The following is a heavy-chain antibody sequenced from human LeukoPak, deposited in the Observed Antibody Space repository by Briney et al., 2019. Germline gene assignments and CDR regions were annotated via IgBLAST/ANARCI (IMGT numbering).Heavy chain of an antibody. Sequence: SETLSLTCAVSGGSISSGGYSWSWIRQPPGKGLEWIGYIYHSGSTYYNPSLESRVTISVDRSKNQFSLKLSSVTAADTAVYYCARVMTTVTTGGYYFDYWGQGTLVTVSS. D-gene: IGHD4-17*01. CDR2: IYHSGST. J-gene: IGHJ4*02. V-gene: IGHV4-30-2*01. CDR3: ARVMTTVTTGGYYFDY. CDR1: GGSISSGGYS.